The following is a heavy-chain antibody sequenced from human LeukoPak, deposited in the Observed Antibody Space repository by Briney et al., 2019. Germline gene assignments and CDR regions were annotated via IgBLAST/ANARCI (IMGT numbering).Heavy chain of an antibody. Sequence: ASVKVSCKVSGYTLTELSMHWVRQAPGKGLEWMGGFDPEDGETIYAQKFQGRVTITADESTSTAYMELSSLRSEDTAVYYCARGSFGYSYGFVWGQGTLVTVSS. D-gene: IGHD5-18*01. CDR1: GYTLTELS. V-gene: IGHV1-24*01. CDR2: FDPEDGET. CDR3: ARGSFGYSYGFV. J-gene: IGHJ4*02.